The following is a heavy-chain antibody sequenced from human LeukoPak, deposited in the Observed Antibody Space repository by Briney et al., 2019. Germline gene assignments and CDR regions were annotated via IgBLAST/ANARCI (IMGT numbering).Heavy chain of an antibody. Sequence: GASVKVSCKASGYTFTSYDINWVRQATGQGLEWMGWMNPNSGNTGYAQKFQGRVTMTRNTSISTAYMELSSLRSEDTAVYYCARVLPAGLRQIWFVDPYNWFDPWGQGTLVTVSS. CDR1: GYTFTSYD. CDR3: ARVLPAGLRQIWFVDPYNWFDP. CDR2: MNPNSGNT. J-gene: IGHJ5*02. D-gene: IGHD3-10*01. V-gene: IGHV1-8*01.